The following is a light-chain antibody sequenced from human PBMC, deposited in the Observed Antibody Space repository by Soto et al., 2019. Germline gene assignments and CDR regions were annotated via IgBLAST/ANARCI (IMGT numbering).Light chain of an antibody. CDR3: QQLKTYPYT. Sequence: IQLTQSPSSLSASVGDRVTVTCRASQDMNKFLAWFQQKPGKAPNLLIFSASTLQSAVPSRFSGGGSGTDFTLTIDSLQPEDFATYYCQQLKTYPYTFGQGTKLEIK. CDR2: SAS. J-gene: IGKJ2*01. CDR1: QDMNKF. V-gene: IGKV1-9*01.